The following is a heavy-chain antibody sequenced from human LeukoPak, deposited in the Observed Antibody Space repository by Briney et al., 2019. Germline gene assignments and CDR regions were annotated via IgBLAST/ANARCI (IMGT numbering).Heavy chain of an antibody. V-gene: IGHV3-66*02. J-gene: IGHJ6*03. CDR3: ARERGDVAARLYYYYYMDV. Sequence: GGSLRLSCAASGFTVSRNYMSWVRQAPGKGLEWVTDIYSGGSTYDADSVKGRFTISRDNSKNTLHLQMNSLRGEDTAVYYCARERGDVAARLYYYYYMDVWGKGTTVTVSS. D-gene: IGHD6-6*01. CDR2: IYSGGST. CDR1: GFTVSRNY.